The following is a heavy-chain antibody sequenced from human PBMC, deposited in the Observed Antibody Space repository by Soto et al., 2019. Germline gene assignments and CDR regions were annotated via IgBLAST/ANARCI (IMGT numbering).Heavy chain of an antibody. Sequence: GGSLRLSCAASGFTFSSYAMSWVRQAPGKGLEWVSAITYSGGNKYYADSVKGRFTISRDNSKNTLYLQMNSLRAEDTAVYYCAKDWPLRDFIPYYYGMDVWGQGTTVTVSS. CDR1: GFTFSSYA. D-gene: IGHD3-10*01. CDR2: ITYSGGNK. J-gene: IGHJ6*02. V-gene: IGHV3-23*01. CDR3: AKDWPLRDFIPYYYGMDV.